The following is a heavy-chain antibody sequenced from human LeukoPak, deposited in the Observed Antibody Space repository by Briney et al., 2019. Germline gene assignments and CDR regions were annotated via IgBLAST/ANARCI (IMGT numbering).Heavy chain of an antibody. J-gene: IGHJ6*03. D-gene: IGHD5-18*01. V-gene: IGHV4-61*02. CDR1: GGSISSGSYY. CDR2: IYTSGST. CDR3: AGGYSYGFGYYYMDV. Sequence: PSQTLSLTCTVSGGSISSGSYYWSWIRQPAGKGLEWIGRIYTSGSTNYNPSLKSRVTISVDTSKNQFSLKLSSVTAADTAVYYCAGGYSYGFGYYYMDVWGKGTTVTVSS.